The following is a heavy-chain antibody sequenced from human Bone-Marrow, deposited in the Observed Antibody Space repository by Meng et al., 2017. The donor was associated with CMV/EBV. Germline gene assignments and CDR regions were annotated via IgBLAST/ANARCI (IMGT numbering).Heavy chain of an antibody. CDR1: GYTFTGYY. V-gene: IGHV1-2*02. CDR3: AREGKFFGVVPYGGPFDS. J-gene: IGHJ5*01. D-gene: IGHD3-3*01. CDR2: INPNSGGT. Sequence: ASVKVSCKASGYTFTGYYMHWVRQAPGQGLEWMGWINPNSGGTNYAQKFQGRVTMTRDTSISTVYMELSRLRSEDTAVYYCAREGKFFGVVPYGGPFDSWGQGTRVTGSS.